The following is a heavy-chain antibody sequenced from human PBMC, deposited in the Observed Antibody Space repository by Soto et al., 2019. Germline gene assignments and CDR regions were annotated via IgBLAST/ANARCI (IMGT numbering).Heavy chain of an antibody. Sequence: PSETLSLTCTVSGGSISSGDYYWSWIRQPPGKGLEWIGNIYYSGSTNYNPSLKSRVTISVDTSKNRFSLRLSSVTAADTAVCYCARSLRRYFDFDSWGQGTLVTVSS. V-gene: IGHV4-61*08. CDR1: GGSISSGDYY. CDR3: ARSLRRYFDFDS. CDR2: IYYSGST. D-gene: IGHD3-9*01. J-gene: IGHJ4*02.